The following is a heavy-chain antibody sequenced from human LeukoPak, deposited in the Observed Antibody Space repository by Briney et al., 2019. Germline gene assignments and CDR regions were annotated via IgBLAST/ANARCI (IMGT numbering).Heavy chain of an antibody. Sequence: PGGSLRLSCAASGFTFSSYTMSWVRQAPGKGLERVSGISGRGDSIYYADSVEGRFTISRDYSKSTVDLQMNSLRAEDTAVYYCAREKWERHHCGVDVWGQGTTVTVSS. D-gene: IGHD1-26*01. CDR3: AREKWERHHCGVDV. J-gene: IGHJ6*02. V-gene: IGHV3-23*01. CDR2: ISGRGDSI. CDR1: GFTFSSYT.